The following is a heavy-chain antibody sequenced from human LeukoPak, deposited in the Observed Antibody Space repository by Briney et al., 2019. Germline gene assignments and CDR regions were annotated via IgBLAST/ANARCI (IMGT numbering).Heavy chain of an antibody. V-gene: IGHV3-48*01. D-gene: IGHD7-27*01. CDR3: ARGGTGDGNYFDY. CDR1: GFAFSRYS. CDR2: IDDYSNPI. Sequence: GGSLRLSCAGSGFAFSRYSLNWVRQAPGKGLQWLSYIDDYSNPIYYADSVRGRFSVSRDNAKNSLFLQMNSLRAEDTAVYYCARGGTGDGNYFDYWGQGTLVTVSS. J-gene: IGHJ4*02.